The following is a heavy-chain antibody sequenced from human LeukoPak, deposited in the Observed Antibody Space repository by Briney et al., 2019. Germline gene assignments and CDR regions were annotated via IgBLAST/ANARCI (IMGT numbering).Heavy chain of an antibody. Sequence: HSGGSLRLSCAASGFTFSSYAMSWVRQAPGKGLEWVSAISGSGGSTYYADSVKGRFTISRDNSKNTLYLQMNSLRAEDTAVYYCAKEMALTLLHYDSSGYYYDYWGQGTLVTVSS. V-gene: IGHV3-23*01. D-gene: IGHD3-22*01. J-gene: IGHJ4*02. CDR1: GFTFSSYA. CDR3: AKEMALTLLHYDSSGYYYDY. CDR2: ISGSGGST.